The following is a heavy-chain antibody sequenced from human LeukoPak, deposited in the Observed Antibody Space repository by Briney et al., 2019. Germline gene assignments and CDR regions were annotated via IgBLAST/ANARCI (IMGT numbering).Heavy chain of an antibody. V-gene: IGHV3-74*01. CDR2: INSDGSST. Sequence: PGGSLRLSCAASGFTFNTYGMHWVRQAPGKGLVWVSRINSDGSSTSYADSVKGRFTISRDNAKDTLYLQMNSLRAEDTAVYYCARAQDIVVVVALDAFDIWGQGTMVTVSS. CDR3: ARAQDIVVVVALDAFDI. D-gene: IGHD2-15*01. CDR1: GFTFNTYG. J-gene: IGHJ3*02.